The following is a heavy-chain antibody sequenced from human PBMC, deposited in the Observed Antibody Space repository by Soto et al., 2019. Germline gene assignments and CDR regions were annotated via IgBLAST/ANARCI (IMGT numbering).Heavy chain of an antibody. J-gene: IGHJ4*02. Sequence: QVQLQESGPGLVKPSETLSLTCTVSGGSISTYYWSWIRQPPGKGLEWIGYIYFRGTTNYNPSLKGRVTMSADTSKTHFSLKMNSVTAADTAVYYCARMNYYDTSGYPFDYWGQGTLVTVSS. CDR2: IYFRGTT. CDR1: GGSISTYY. CDR3: ARMNYYDTSGYPFDY. D-gene: IGHD3-22*01. V-gene: IGHV4-59*01.